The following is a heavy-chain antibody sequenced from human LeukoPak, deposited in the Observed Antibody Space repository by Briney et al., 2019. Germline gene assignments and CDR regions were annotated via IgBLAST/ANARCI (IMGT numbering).Heavy chain of an antibody. CDR2: INHSGST. Sequence: SETLSLTCAVYGGSFSGYYWSWIRQPPGKGLEWIGEINHSGSTNYNPSLKSRVTISVDTSKNQFSLKLSSVTAADTAVYYCANSSGLWFGELFYSAHPFDYWGQGTLVTVSS. CDR3: ANSSGLWFGELFYSAHPFDY. D-gene: IGHD3-10*01. CDR1: GGSFSGYY. J-gene: IGHJ4*02. V-gene: IGHV4-34*01.